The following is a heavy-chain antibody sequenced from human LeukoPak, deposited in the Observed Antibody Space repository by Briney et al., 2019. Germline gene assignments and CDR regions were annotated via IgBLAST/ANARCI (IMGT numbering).Heavy chain of an antibody. Sequence: ASVKVSCKASGYTFNSHGITWVRQAPGQGLEWMGWISAYIGNTNYAQKLQGRVTMTRNTSISTAYMELSSLRSEDTAVYYCARHYYGSGSSHMDVWGKGTTVTISS. J-gene: IGHJ6*03. CDR1: GYTFNSHG. V-gene: IGHV1-18*01. CDR3: ARHYYGSGSSHMDV. D-gene: IGHD3-10*01. CDR2: ISAYIGNT.